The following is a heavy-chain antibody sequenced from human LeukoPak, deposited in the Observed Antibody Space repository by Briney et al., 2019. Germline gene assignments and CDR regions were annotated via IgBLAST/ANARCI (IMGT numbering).Heavy chain of an antibody. CDR1: GDSVSSNSAA. CDR2: TYYRSKWYT. Sequence: SQTLSLTCAISGDSVSSNSAAWNWIRQSPSRGLEWLGRTYYRSKWYTYYAVSVKGRITINSDTSKNQFSLQLNSGTPEHTAVYYCARGWGGNIDQWGQGTLVTVSS. CDR3: ARGWGGNIDQ. V-gene: IGHV6-1*01. J-gene: IGHJ5*02. D-gene: IGHD3-16*01.